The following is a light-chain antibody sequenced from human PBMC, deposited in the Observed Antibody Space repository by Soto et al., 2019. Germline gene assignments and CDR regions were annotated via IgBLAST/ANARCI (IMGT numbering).Light chain of an antibody. Sequence: DIQLTQSPSFLSASVGDGVTITCRASQGISSYLAWYQQKPGKAPKLLVYAASTLQSGVPSRFSGSGSGTEFTLTLSSLQPEDFATSYCQQLNSYPSITFGQGTRLEI. V-gene: IGKV1-9*01. J-gene: IGKJ5*01. CDR1: QGISSY. CDR2: AAS. CDR3: QQLNSYPSIT.